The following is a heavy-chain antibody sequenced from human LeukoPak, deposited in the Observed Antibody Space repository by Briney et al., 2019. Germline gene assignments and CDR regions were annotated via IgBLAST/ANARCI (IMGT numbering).Heavy chain of an antibody. CDR3: ARDSDGSGSYLIQDWFDP. D-gene: IGHD3-10*01. Sequence: SETLSLTCSVSDDSITTYYWTWIRQPPGKGLEWIGYVDHTGSTNFNPSLNGRVSISRDTTKNLFSLRLRSVTAADTAVYYCARDSDGSGSYLIQDWFDPWGQGTLVTVSS. CDR2: VDHTGST. CDR1: DDSITTYY. V-gene: IGHV4-59*01. J-gene: IGHJ5*02.